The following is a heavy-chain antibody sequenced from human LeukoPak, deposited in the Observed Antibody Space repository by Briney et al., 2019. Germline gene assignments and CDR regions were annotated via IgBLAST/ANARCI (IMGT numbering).Heavy chain of an antibody. Sequence: GGSLRLSCAASGFTVSSKYMSWVRQAPGKGLEWVSVIYSGGSTYYADSVKGRFTISRDNAKNSLYLQMNSLRAEDTAVYYCARSGVYGWDYWGQGTLVTVSS. CDR2: IYSGGST. J-gene: IGHJ4*02. CDR3: ARSGVYGWDY. CDR1: GFTVSSKY. D-gene: IGHD3-10*01. V-gene: IGHV3-53*01.